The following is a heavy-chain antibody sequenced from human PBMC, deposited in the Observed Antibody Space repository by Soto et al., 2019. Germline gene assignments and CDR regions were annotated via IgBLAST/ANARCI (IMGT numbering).Heavy chain of an antibody. CDR3: ARNMITFGGVIVYYFAY. V-gene: IGHV2-5*02. Sequence: QITLKESGPTLVKPTQTLTLTCTFSGFSLSTSGVGVCWIRQPPGKALEWLALIYWADDKRYSPSLKSRLTITKDTSKNQVVLTMTNMDPVDTATYYCARNMITFGGVIVYYFAYWGQGTLVTDS. CDR2: IYWADDK. J-gene: IGHJ4*02. D-gene: IGHD3-16*02. CDR1: GFSLSTSGVG.